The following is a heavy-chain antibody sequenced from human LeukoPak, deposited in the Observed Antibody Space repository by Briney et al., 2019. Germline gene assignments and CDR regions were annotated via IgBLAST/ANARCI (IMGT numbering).Heavy chain of an antibody. V-gene: IGHV4-59*01. CDR2: IYYSGST. D-gene: IGHD2-2*01. Sequence: SETLSPTCTVSGGSISTYYWSWIRQPPGKGLEWIGYIYYSGSTNYNPSLKSRVTISVDTSKNQFSLKLSSVTAADTAVFYCARAPLKYCSSISCYGGSFFHYWGQGTVVTVSS. CDR3: ARAPLKYCSSISCYGGSFFHY. CDR1: GGSISTYY. J-gene: IGHJ4*02.